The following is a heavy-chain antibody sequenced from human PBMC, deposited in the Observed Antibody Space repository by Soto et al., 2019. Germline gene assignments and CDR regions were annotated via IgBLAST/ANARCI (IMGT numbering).Heavy chain of an antibody. CDR1: GGTFSSYA. Sequence: GASVKVSCKASGGTFSSYAISWVRQAPGQGLEWMGGIIPIFGTANYAQKFQGRVTITADESTSTAYMELSSLRSEDTAVYYCARVAVAGTSPPPHGFDYWGRGTLVTVSS. D-gene: IGHD6-19*01. V-gene: IGHV1-69*13. J-gene: IGHJ4*02. CDR2: IIPIFGTA. CDR3: ARVAVAGTSPPPHGFDY.